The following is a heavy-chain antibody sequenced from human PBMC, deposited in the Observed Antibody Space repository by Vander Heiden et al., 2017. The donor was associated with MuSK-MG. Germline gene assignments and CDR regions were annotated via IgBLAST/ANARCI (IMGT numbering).Heavy chain of an antibody. D-gene: IGHD3-3*01. CDR2: MKSKTDGGTT. J-gene: IGHJ4*02. CDR1: GFTVSNAG. CDR3: TTRRVAMGY. V-gene: IGHV3-15*01. Sequence: EVQLVESAGGLVKPGVSLRLSCAASGFTVSNAGMSWVRQAPGKGLEWVGRMKSKTDGGTTDYAAPVKGRFTISRDDSKNTLYLQMNSLKTEDTAVYYCTTRRVAMGYWGQGTLVTVSS.